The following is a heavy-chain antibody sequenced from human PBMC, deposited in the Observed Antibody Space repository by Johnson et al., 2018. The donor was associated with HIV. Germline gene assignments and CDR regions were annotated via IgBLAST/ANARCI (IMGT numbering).Heavy chain of an antibody. Sequence: MQLVESGGDVVQPGRSLRLSCAASGFTFSTSAMHWVRQAPGKGLKGLEWVSYISSSGTNRYYADSVKGRFTISRDNTKNFLYLQMNTLRVEDTAVYYCAKVKLELRYGAFDIWGQGTMVTVSS. CDR1: GFTFSTSA. CDR3: AKVKLELRYGAFDI. CDR2: ISSSGTNR. J-gene: IGHJ3*02. V-gene: IGHV3-48*03. D-gene: IGHD1-7*01.